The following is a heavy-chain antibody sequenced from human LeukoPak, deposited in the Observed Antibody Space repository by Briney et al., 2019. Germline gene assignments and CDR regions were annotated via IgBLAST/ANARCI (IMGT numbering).Heavy chain of an antibody. D-gene: IGHD3-22*01. V-gene: IGHV4-30-2*01. CDR1: GGSISSGGYS. J-gene: IGHJ4*02. Sequence: SETLSLTCAVSGGSISSGGYSWSWIRRPPGKGLEWIGYIYHSGSTYYNPSLKSRVTISVDRSKNQFSLKLSSVTAADTAVYYCARDKYYYDSSGPQYYFDYWGQGTLVTVSS. CDR3: ARDKYYYDSSGPQYYFDY. CDR2: IYHSGST.